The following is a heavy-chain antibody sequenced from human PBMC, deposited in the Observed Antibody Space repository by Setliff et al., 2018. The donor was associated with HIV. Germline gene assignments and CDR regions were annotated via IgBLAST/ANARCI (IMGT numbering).Heavy chain of an antibody. D-gene: IGHD3-10*01. CDR3: ARDPFLWEVTPP. V-gene: IGHV1-2*02. J-gene: IGHJ5*02. Sequence: GASVKVSCKASGYTFTNYYLHWVRQAPGQGLEWMGWINPNSGGTNYAQKFQGRVTMTRDTSISTAYMELRRLRYDDTAIYYCARDPFLWEVTPPWGQGTLVTVSS. CDR2: INPNSGGT. CDR1: GYTFTNYY.